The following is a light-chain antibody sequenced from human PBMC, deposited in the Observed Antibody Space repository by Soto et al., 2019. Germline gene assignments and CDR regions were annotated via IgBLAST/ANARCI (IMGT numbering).Light chain of an antibody. Sequence: QSALTQPASVSGSPGQSITISCTGTSSDIGNYDFVSWYHQVPGTAPKAMIYEVSSRPSGVSNRFSGSKSGNTASLTISGLQAEDEAYYYCSSYTTSTSFILFGGGTKVTVL. V-gene: IGLV2-14*01. CDR3: SSYTTSTSFIL. J-gene: IGLJ2*01. CDR2: EVS. CDR1: SSDIGNYDF.